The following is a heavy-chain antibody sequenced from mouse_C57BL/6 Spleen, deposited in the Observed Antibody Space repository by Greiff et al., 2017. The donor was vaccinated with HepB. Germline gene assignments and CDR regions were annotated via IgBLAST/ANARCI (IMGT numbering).Heavy chain of an antibody. Sequence: VQLQQSGAELAKPGASVKLSCKASGYTFTSYWMHWVKQRPGQGLEWIGYINPSSGYTKYNQKFKDKATLTADKSPSTAYMQMSSLTYEDSAVYYCARNYFDYWGQGTTLTVSS. CDR3: ARNYFDY. CDR1: GYTFTSYW. J-gene: IGHJ2*01. V-gene: IGHV1-7*01. CDR2: INPSSGYT.